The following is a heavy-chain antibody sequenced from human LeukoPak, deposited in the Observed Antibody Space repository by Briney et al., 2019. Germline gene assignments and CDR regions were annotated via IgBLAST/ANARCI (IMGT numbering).Heavy chain of an antibody. Sequence: ASVKVSCKASGYTFTSYGISWVRQAPGQGLEWMGWISAYNGNTNYAQKLQGRVTMTTDTSTSTAYMELSRLRSDDTAVYYCARGDYDSSGYYTGGFDFDYWGQGTLVTVSS. J-gene: IGHJ4*02. D-gene: IGHD3-22*01. CDR1: GYTFTSYG. CDR2: ISAYNGNT. V-gene: IGHV1-18*01. CDR3: ARGDYDSSGYYTGGFDFDY.